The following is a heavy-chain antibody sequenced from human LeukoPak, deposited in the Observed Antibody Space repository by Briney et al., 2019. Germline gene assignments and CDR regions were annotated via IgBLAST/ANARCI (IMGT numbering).Heavy chain of an antibody. CDR1: GGSISSSSYY. J-gene: IGHJ6*02. CDR2: IYYSGST. D-gene: IGHD1/OR15-1a*01. Sequence: LETLSLTCTVSGGSISSSSYYWGWIRQPPGKGLEWIGSIYYSGSTYYNPSLKSRVTISVDTSKNQFSLKLSSVTAADTAVYYCATLNKGDYYYGMDVWGQGTTVTVSS. CDR3: ATLNKGDYYYGMDV. V-gene: IGHV4-39*01.